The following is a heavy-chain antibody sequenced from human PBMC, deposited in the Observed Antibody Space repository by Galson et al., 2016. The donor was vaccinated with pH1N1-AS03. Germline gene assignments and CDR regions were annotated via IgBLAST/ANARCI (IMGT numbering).Heavy chain of an antibody. D-gene: IGHD3-22*01. V-gene: IGHV3-21*01. CDR3: ARSRSPDYYDSSTYRPDALDI. CDR1: GFTFSIYA. CDR2: ISSSGNYK. J-gene: IGHJ3*02. Sequence: SLRLSCAASGFTFSIYAMSWVRQAPGKGLEWVSSISSSGNYKYYADSVEGRFTVSRDNAMNSLYLQMNSLRAEDTALYYCARSRSPDYYDSSTYRPDALDIWGQGTMVTVSS.